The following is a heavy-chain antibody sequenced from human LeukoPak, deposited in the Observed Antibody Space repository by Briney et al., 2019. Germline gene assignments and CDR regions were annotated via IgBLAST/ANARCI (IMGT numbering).Heavy chain of an antibody. D-gene: IGHD1-26*01. CDR2: IYYSGST. CDR3: ASHPYSGRTNWFDP. J-gene: IGHJ5*02. CDR1: GGSISSSSYY. V-gene: IGHV4-39*01. Sequence: SETLSLTCTVSGGSISSSSYYWGWIRQPPGKGLVWIGRIYYSGSTYYNPSLKSRVTISVDTSKNQFSLKLSSVTAADTAVYYCASHPYSGRTNWFDPWGQGTLVTVSS.